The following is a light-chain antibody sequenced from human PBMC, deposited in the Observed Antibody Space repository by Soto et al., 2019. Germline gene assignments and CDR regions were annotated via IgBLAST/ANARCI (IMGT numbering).Light chain of an antibody. CDR3: QQFGTSPYT. V-gene: IGKV3-20*01. CDR1: QSVSTSY. CDR2: GAS. J-gene: IGKJ2*01. Sequence: EIVLTQSPGTLSVSPGERATLSCRASQSVSTSYLAWYQQKPGQAPRLLIRGASSRASGIPDRFSGSGSGTDFTLTISRLEPEDFAVYYCQQFGTSPYTFGQGTKVDIK.